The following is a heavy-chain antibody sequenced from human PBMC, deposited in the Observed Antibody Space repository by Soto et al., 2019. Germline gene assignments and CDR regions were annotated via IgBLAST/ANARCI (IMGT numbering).Heavy chain of an antibody. V-gene: IGHV3-74*01. CDR2: SNTDGSRT. CDR3: ATLGFYGSGRDY. J-gene: IGHJ4*02. D-gene: IGHD3-10*01. Sequence: EVQLVESGGGLVQPGGSLRLSCAASGFSFSSYWMHWVRQAPGKGLVWLSRSNTDGSRTSYADPVKGRFTISRDNAKNTVFFQMNSLRAEDTAVYYCATLGFYGSGRDYWGQGTLVTVSS. CDR1: GFSFSSYW.